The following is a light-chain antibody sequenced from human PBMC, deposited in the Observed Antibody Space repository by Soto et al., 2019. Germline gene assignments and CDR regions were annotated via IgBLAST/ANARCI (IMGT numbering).Light chain of an antibody. CDR1: SSDVGGYKY. Sequence: QSALTQPASVSGSPGQSITISCTGTSSDVGGYKYVSWYQQHPGKAPKLIIYEVSNRPSGISNRFSGSKSGNTASLTISGLQAEDEADYYCISYTTNTTLVFGGGTKLTVL. CDR2: EVS. V-gene: IGLV2-14*01. J-gene: IGLJ3*02. CDR3: ISYTTNTTLV.